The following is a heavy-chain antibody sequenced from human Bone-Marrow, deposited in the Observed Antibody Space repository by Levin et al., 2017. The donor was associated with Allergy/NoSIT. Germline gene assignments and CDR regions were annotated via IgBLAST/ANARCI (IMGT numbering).Heavy chain of an antibody. J-gene: IGHJ4*02. Sequence: ASETLSLTCAVYGGSFSDYYWSWIRQSPGRGLEWIGEINHSGTSIYNPSLKSRVAISVDTSKNQFSLKLSSVTAADTAVYYCARGPGVPAAEFDYWGQGTLVTVSS. CDR3: ARGPGVPAAEFDY. CDR1: GGSFSDYY. D-gene: IGHD2-2*01. CDR2: INHSGTS. V-gene: IGHV4-34*01.